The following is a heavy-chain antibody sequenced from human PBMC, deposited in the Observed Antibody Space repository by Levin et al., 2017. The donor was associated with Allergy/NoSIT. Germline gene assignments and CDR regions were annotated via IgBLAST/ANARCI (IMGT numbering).Heavy chain of an antibody. CDR3: VKNGDYGELGY. CDR2: ISNNGGRT. D-gene: IGHD4-17*01. J-gene: IGHJ4*02. V-gene: IGHV3-64D*06. CDR1: GFIFNKNT. Sequence: PGGSLRLSCSASGFIFNKNTMQWVRQAPGKGLQHVSAISNNGGRTYYTDSVKGRFTISRDNSKNTLYLQMSSLRPEDTAMYYCVKNGDYGELGYWGQGTLVTVSS.